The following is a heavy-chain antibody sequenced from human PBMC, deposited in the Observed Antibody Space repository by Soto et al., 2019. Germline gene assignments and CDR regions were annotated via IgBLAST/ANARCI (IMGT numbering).Heavy chain of an antibody. CDR3: ARGYCSGGNCYSGMDV. D-gene: IGHD2-15*01. Sequence: SVKVSCKASGGTFSTHAIIWVRQAPGHGLEWMGGIIPISGTTYYTQKFQGRVTITADEPTSTAFMELSSLKSEDTAVFYCARGYCSGGNCYSGMDVWGQGTMVTSP. J-gene: IGHJ6*02. CDR2: IIPISGTT. V-gene: IGHV1-69*13. CDR1: GGTFSTHA.